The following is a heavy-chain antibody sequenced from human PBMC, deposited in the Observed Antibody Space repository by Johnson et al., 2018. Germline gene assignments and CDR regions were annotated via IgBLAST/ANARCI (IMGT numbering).Heavy chain of an antibody. CDR3: AGVGGWELGDGMSI. CDR1: GGSISSYF. Sequence: QVQLQESGPGLVKPSETLSLTCTVSGGSISSYFWSWIRQPPGKGLAWIGYISYSGSTNYNPSLKSTVIISVDTSKNQFSLKLSSVTAAATAVYYCAGVGGWELGDGMSIWGQGTMVTVSS. V-gene: IGHV4-59*01. J-gene: IGHJ3*02. D-gene: IGHD1-26*01. CDR2: ISYSGST.